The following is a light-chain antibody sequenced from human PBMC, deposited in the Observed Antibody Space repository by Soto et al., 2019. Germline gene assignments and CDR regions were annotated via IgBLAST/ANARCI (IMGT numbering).Light chain of an antibody. Sequence: EIVMTQSPATLSVSPWERATLSCRASQSVSSNLAWYQQKPGQAPRLLIYGASTRATGIPARFSGSGSGTEFTLTISSLQSEDFAVYYCQQYYNWPRTFGQGTKVEIK. CDR3: QQYYNWPRT. V-gene: IGKV3-15*01. CDR2: GAS. CDR1: QSVSSN. J-gene: IGKJ1*01.